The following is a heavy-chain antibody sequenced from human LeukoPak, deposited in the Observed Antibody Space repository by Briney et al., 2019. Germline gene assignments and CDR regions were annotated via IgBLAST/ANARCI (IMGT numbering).Heavy chain of an antibody. CDR3: ARARWVVVAAYWFDP. J-gene: IGHJ5*02. D-gene: IGHD2-15*01. Sequence: GASVKVSCKASGGTFSSYAISWVRQAPGQGLEWMGGINAGNGNTKYSQKFQGRVTITRDTSASTAYMELSSLRSEDTAVYYCARARWVVVAAYWFDPWGQGTLVTVSS. CDR2: INAGNGNT. CDR1: GGTFSSYA. V-gene: IGHV1-3*01.